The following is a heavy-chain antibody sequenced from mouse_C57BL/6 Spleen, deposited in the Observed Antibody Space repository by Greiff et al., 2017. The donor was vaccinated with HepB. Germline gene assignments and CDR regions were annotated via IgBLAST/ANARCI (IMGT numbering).Heavy chain of an antibody. Sequence: EVQLVESGLELVKPGASVKISCKASGYSFTGYFMNWVKQSHGKSLEWIGRINPYNGDTFYNQKFKGKATLTVDKSSSTAHMELLSLTSEDFAVYYCARLDSSGYAAYAMDYWGQGTSVTVSS. CDR1: GYSFTGYF. D-gene: IGHD3-2*02. J-gene: IGHJ4*01. V-gene: IGHV1-37*01. CDR3: ARLDSSGYAAYAMDY. CDR2: INPYNGDT.